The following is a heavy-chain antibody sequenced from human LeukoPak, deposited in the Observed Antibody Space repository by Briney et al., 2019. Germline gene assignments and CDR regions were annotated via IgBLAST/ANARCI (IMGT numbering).Heavy chain of an antibody. CDR1: GGSFSGYY. CDR2: IYYSGST. Sequence: SETLSLTCAVYGGSFSGYYWSWIRQPPGKGLEWIGSIYYSGSTYYNLSLKSRVTISVDTSKNQFSLKLSSVTAADTAVYYCARRRGGVNWFDPWGQGTLVTVSS. V-gene: IGHV4-34*01. CDR3: ARRRGGVNWFDP. D-gene: IGHD5-24*01. J-gene: IGHJ5*02.